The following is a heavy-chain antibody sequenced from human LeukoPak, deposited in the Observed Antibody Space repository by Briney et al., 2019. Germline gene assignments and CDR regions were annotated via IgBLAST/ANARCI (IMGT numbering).Heavy chain of an antibody. J-gene: IGHJ5*02. CDR3: ARQFVNFWSGYLYGWFDP. Sequence: SETLSLTFTVSGGSISSSSYYWGWIRQPPGKGLEWIGSIYYSGSTYYNPSLKSRVTISVDTSKNQFSLKLSSVTAADTAVYYCARQFVNFWSGYLYGWFDPWGQGTLVTVSS. V-gene: IGHV4-39*01. D-gene: IGHD3-3*01. CDR1: GGSISSSSYY. CDR2: IYYSGST.